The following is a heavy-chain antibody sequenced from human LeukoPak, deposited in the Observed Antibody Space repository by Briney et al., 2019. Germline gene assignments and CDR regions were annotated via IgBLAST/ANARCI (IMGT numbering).Heavy chain of an antibody. V-gene: IGHV4-59*01. CDR1: GGSISNFY. CDR2: IYYNGRA. Sequence: SETLSLTCTVSGGSISNFYWGWIRQPPGRGLEYIGHIYYNGRADYSPSLKSRVTISVDMSKNQFYLRLNSVTAADTAVYYCARGPADCGGDCYYYYYYGMDVWGQGTTVTVSS. J-gene: IGHJ6*02. CDR3: ARGPADCGGDCYYYYYYGMDV. D-gene: IGHD2-21*02.